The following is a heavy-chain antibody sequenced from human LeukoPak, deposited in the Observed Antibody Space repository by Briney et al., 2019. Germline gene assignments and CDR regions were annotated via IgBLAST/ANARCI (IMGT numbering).Heavy chain of an antibody. J-gene: IGHJ6*02. CDR3: ARGLYYDFWSGYWGYYYGMDV. CDR2: MNPNSGNT. V-gene: IGHV1-8*01. D-gene: IGHD3-3*01. Sequence: INWVRQXTGQGLEWMGWMNPNSGNTGYAQKFQGRVTMTRNTSISTAYMELSSLRSEDTAVYYCARGLYYDFWSGYWGYYYGMDVWGQGTTVTVSS.